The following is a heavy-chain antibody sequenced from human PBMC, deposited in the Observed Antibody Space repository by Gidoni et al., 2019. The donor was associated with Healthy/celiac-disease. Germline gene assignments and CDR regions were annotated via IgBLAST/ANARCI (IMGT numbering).Heavy chain of an antibody. CDR3: ASLDFWIGYYGSYGMDV. CDR1: GYTFTGYY. CDR2: INPNSGGT. V-gene: IGHV1-2*02. J-gene: IGHJ6*02. D-gene: IGHD3-3*01. Sequence: QVQLVQSGAEVKKPGASVKVSCKASGYTFTGYYMHWVRQAPGQGLEWMGWINPNSGGTNYAQKFQGRVTMTRDTSISTAYMELSRLRSDDTAVYYCASLDFWIGYYGSYGMDVWGQGTTVTVSS.